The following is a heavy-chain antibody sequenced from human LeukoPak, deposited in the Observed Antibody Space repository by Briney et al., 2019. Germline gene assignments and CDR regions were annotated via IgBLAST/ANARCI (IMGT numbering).Heavy chain of an antibody. CDR3: ARDRYGDGFAHFDY. CDR1: GYAFTNYA. V-gene: IGHV1-2*02. J-gene: IGHJ4*02. Sequence: ASVKVSCKASGYAFTNYAMHWVRQVPGQGLEWMGWITPSGATNYPQKFQGRVAITRDTSITTAYMDLSRLTSDDTAVYYCARDRYGDGFAHFDYWGQGALVTVSS. D-gene: IGHD5-24*01. CDR2: ITPSGAT.